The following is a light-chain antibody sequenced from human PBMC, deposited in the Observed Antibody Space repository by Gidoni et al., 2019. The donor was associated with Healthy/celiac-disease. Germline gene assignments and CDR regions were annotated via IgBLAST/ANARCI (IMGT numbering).Light chain of an antibody. J-gene: IGLJ2*01. CDR1: KLGDKS. CDR2: QDN. Sequence: YELTQPPSVSVSPGQTATITCSGDKLGDKSASWYQQKPGQSPVLVIYQDNTRPSGIPARYSGSPSGTTATLTISGTQAMDEADYYCQAWDSSAADVVFGGGTKLTVL. V-gene: IGLV3-1*01. CDR3: QAWDSSAADVV.